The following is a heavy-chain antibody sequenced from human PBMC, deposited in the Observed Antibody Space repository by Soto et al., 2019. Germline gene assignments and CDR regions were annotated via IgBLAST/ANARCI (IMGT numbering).Heavy chain of an antibody. J-gene: IGHJ5*02. Sequence: EVQLVESGGGSVQPGGSLRLSCAASGFTFSSYSMNWVRQAPGKGREWVSYISSSSSTIYYADSVKGRFTISRDNAKNSLYLQMNSLRAEDTAVYYCARHPERIAEIGWFDPWGQGTLVTVSS. CDR1: GFTFSSYS. CDR3: ARHPERIAEIGWFDP. D-gene: IGHD6-13*01. V-gene: IGHV3-48*01. CDR2: ISSSSSTI.